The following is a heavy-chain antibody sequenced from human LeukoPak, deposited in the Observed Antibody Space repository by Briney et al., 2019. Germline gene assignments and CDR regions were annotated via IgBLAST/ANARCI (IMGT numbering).Heavy chain of an antibody. CDR3: ARGTPYCSSASCYNY. V-gene: IGHV1-46*01. Sequence: ASVKVSCKTSGYTFTSYYMHWVRQAPGQGLEWMGIINPSGGSTSYAQKFQGRVTMNRNTSMSTAYMELSSLTTEDTAVYYCARGTPYCSSASCYNYWGQGTLVTVSS. CDR1: GYTFTSYY. J-gene: IGHJ4*02. D-gene: IGHD2-2*02. CDR2: INPSGGST.